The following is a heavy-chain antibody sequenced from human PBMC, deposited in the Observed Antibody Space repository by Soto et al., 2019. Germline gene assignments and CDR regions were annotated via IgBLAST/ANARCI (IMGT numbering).Heavy chain of an antibody. CDR1: GFTFINYA. CDR2: ISGGGDAT. Sequence: EVQLLESGGGLVQPGGSLRLCCAGSGFTFINYAMNWVRQAPGKGLEWVSSISGGGDATFFADSVRGRFTISRDNSKNTVTLQMNSPGVDDTAVYYCARKILGSTSRPNYWYFDLWGRGTLVTVSS. V-gene: IGHV3-23*01. D-gene: IGHD2-2*01. J-gene: IGHJ2*01. CDR3: ARKILGSTSRPNYWYFDL.